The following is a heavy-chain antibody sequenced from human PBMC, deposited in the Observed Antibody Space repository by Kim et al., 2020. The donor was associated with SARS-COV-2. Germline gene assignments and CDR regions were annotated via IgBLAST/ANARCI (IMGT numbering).Heavy chain of an antibody. D-gene: IGHD3-22*01. CDR1: GDSVSSNSAA. CDR3: ARSRWIVVVITRADAFDI. CDR2: TYYRSKWYN. J-gene: IGHJ3*02. Sequence: SQTLSLTCAISGDSVSSNSAAWNWIRQSPSRGLEWLGRTYYRSKWYNDYAVSVKSRITINPDTSKNQFSLQLNSVTPEDTAVYYCARSRWIVVVITRADAFDIWGQGTMVTVSS. V-gene: IGHV6-1*01.